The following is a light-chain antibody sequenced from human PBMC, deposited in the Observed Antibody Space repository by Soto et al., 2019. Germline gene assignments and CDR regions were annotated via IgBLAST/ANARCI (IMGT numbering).Light chain of an antibody. CDR3: MQAPHTPKT. CDR1: QSLLDSNGYSQ. J-gene: IGKJ2*01. V-gene: IGKV2-28*01. Sequence: DIVMTPCALSLAVPSGEPASISCRSRQSLLDSNGYSQLYCYLQKPGQSPQLLIYMCSYRASGVPDRFSGSGSGTDFTLKISRVEAEDVGVYYCMQAPHTPKTFGQGTKLEIK. CDR2: MCS.